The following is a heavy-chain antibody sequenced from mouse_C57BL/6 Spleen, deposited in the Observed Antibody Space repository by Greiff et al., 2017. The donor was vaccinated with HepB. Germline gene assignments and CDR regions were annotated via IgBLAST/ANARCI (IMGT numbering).Heavy chain of an antibody. Sequence: QVQLQQSGAELVRPGASVTLSCKASGYTFTDYEMHWVKQTPVHGLEWIGAIDPETGGTAYSQKFKGKAILTADKSSSTAYMELRSLTSEDSAVYYCTEGSNYWYFDVWGTGTTVTVSS. J-gene: IGHJ1*03. CDR3: TEGSNYWYFDV. CDR1: GYTFTDYE. V-gene: IGHV1-15*01. D-gene: IGHD2-5*01. CDR2: IDPETGGT.